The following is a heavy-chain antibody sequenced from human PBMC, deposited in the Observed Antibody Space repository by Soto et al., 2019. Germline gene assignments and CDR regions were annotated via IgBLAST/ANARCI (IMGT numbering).Heavy chain of an antibody. Sequence: PSETLSLTCTVSGGSISSYYWSWIRQPPGKGLEWIGYIYYSGSTNYNPSLKSRVTISVDTSKNQFSLKLSSVTAADTAVYYCARAYYDRTGIDYWGQGTLVTVSS. CDR1: GGSISSYY. D-gene: IGHD3-22*01. J-gene: IGHJ4*02. CDR3: ARAYYDRTGIDY. CDR2: IYYSGST. V-gene: IGHV4-59*01.